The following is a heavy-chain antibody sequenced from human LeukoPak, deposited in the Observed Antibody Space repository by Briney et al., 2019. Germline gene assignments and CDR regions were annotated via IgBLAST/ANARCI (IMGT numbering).Heavy chain of an antibody. V-gene: IGHV1-69*06. CDR3: ARSAEHCNNGVCFTDYYMDV. D-gene: IGHD2-8*01. Sequence: SVKVSCKASGGTFSSYAISWVRQAPGQGLEWMGGINPIFGTANYAQKFQGRVTITADKSTSTAYMELSSLRSEDTAVYFCARSAEHCNNGVCFTDYYMDVWGKGTTVTVSS. CDR1: GGTFSSYA. J-gene: IGHJ6*03. CDR2: INPIFGTA.